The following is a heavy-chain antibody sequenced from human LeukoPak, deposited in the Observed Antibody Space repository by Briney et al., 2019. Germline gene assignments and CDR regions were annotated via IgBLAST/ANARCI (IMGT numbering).Heavy chain of an antibody. J-gene: IGHJ4*02. CDR2: IGISSSYI. D-gene: IGHD6-13*01. CDR1: GFTFSSYN. CDR3: ATERDSSWTFDS. V-gene: IGHV3-21*01. Sequence: GGSLRLSCAASGFTFSSYNVNWVRQAPGKGLEWISSIGISSSYIYYADSVKGRFTISRDNAKDSLYLQMNSLRVEDTAVYYCATERDSSWTFDSWGQGTLVTVSS.